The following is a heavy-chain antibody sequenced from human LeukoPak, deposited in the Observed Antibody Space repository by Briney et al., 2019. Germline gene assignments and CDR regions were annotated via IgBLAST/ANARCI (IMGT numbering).Heavy chain of an antibody. CDR3: AKDGYYDSSAYYYVRYFDL. CDR2: ISGSGGST. Sequence: GGSLRLSCAASGFTISSYAMSWLRQAPGKGLEWVSAISGSGGSTYYADYVKGRFTISRDNSKNTLYLQMNSLRAEDTAVYYCAKDGYYDSSAYYYVRYFDLWGRGTLVTVSS. J-gene: IGHJ2*01. D-gene: IGHD3-22*01. CDR1: GFTISSYA. V-gene: IGHV3-23*01.